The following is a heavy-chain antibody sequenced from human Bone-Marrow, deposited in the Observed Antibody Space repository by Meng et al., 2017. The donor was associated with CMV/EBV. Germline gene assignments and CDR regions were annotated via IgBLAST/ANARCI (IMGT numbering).Heavy chain of an antibody. Sequence: GESLKISCAASGFTFNTYWMHWVRQAPGKGLVWVSRITSDGSSTTYADSVKGRFTISRDNAKNTLYLQMNSLGAEDTAVYYRARGPHDYYDSSGYYYWGQGTLVTVSS. CDR3: ARGPHDYYDSSGYYY. V-gene: IGHV3-74*01. J-gene: IGHJ4*02. D-gene: IGHD3-22*01. CDR1: GFTFNTYW. CDR2: ITSDGSST.